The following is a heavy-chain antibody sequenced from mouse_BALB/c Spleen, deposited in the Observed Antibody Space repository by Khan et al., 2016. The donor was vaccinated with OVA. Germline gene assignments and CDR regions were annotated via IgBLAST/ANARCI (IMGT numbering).Heavy chain of an antibody. J-gene: IGHJ2*01. V-gene: IGHV1S132*01. CDR1: GYIFTSYW. D-gene: IGHD3-2*02. Sequence: VQLQESGAELVRPGTSVKLSCKTSGYIFTSYWIHWVKQSSGQGLEWLARIYPGTDNTYYNEKFKDRATLTADKSSSTAYFQLSSLKSEDSAVFFCAREEALYYFDYWGQGTTLTVSS. CDR2: IYPGTDNT. CDR3: AREEALYYFDY.